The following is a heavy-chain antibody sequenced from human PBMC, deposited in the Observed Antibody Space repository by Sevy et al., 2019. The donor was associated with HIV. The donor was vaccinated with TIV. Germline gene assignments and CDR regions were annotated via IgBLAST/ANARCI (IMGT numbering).Heavy chain of an antibody. CDR3: ASDILTGSDY. V-gene: IGHV3-30*02. J-gene: IGHJ4*02. CDR1: GFAFSSYG. D-gene: IGHD3-9*01. CDR2: IWYDGTDK. Sequence: GGSLRLSCAASGFAFSSYGMHWVGQAPGKGLEWVAFIWYDGTDKYYADSVKGRFTISRDNSKNTLYLQMNSLRAEDTAVYYCASDILTGSDYWGQGTLVTVSS.